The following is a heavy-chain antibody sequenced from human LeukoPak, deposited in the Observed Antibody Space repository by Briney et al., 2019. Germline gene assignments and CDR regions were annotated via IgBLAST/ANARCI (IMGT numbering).Heavy chain of an antibody. J-gene: IGHJ5*02. Sequence: GGSLRLSCTVSGFTVSSNSMSWVRQAPGKGLEWVSGISWNSGSIGYADSVKGRFTISRDNAKNSLYLQMNSLRAEDTALYYCAKAAAAGPNWFDPWGQGTLVTVSS. V-gene: IGHV3-9*01. CDR1: GFTVSSNS. D-gene: IGHD6-13*01. CDR3: AKAAAAGPNWFDP. CDR2: ISWNSGSI.